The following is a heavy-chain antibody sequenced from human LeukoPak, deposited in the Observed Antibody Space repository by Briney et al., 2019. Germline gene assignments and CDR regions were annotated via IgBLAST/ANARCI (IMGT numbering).Heavy chain of an antibody. D-gene: IGHD3-16*01. J-gene: IGHJ4*02. CDR2: ISYDGSNK. Sequence: GGSLRLSCAASGFTVSSNYMSWVRQAPGKGLEWVAVISYDGSNKCYADSVKGRFTISRDNSKNTLYLQMNSLRAEDTAVYYCARGELSFDYWGQGTLVTVSS. CDR3: ARGELSFDY. V-gene: IGHV3-30-3*01. CDR1: GFTVSSNY.